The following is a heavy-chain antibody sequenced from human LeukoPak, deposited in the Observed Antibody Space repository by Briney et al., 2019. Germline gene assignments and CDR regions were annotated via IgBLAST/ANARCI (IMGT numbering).Heavy chain of an antibody. Sequence: GGSLRLSCAASGLTFSDYAMNWVRQAPGKGLEWVAAISNGNTYYADSVRGRFAISRDDSKNMVYLQMNSLRDEDTALYYCVREAGYCASVCLKSNWFDPWGQGTLVTVSS. CDR2: ISNGNT. D-gene: IGHD2-15*01. CDR1: GLTFSDYA. V-gene: IGHV3-23*01. CDR3: VREAGYCASVCLKSNWFDP. J-gene: IGHJ5*02.